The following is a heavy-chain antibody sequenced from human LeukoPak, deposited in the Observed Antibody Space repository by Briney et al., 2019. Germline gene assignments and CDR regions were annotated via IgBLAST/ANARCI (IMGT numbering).Heavy chain of an antibody. Sequence: SETLSLTCTVSGGSISSYYWSWIRQPPGKGLEWIGYIYYSGSTNYNPSLKSRVTISVDTSKNQFSLRLSSVTAADTAVYYCARDTGSGSDFYWGQGTPVTVSS. CDR1: GGSISSYY. D-gene: IGHD3-10*01. CDR2: IYYSGST. V-gene: IGHV4-59*01. J-gene: IGHJ4*02. CDR3: ARDTGSGSDFY.